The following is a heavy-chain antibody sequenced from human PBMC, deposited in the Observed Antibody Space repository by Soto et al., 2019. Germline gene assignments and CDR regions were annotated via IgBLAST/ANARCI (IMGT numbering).Heavy chain of an antibody. Sequence: ASVKVSCKASGYTFTSYYMHWVRQAPGQGLEWMGIINPSGGSTSYAQKFQGRVTMTRDTSTSTVYMELSSLRSEDTAVYYCARGENYDILTGYYMGDALDIWGQGTMVTVSS. J-gene: IGHJ3*02. CDR2: INPSGGST. V-gene: IGHV1-46*03. CDR3: ARGENYDILTGYYMGDALDI. D-gene: IGHD3-9*01. CDR1: GYTFTSYY.